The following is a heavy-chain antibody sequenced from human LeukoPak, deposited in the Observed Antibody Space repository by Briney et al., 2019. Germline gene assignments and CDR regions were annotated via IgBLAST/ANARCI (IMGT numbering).Heavy chain of an antibody. J-gene: IGHJ4*02. Sequence: GGSLRLSCTASGLTFSTSGFNWVRQAPGKGLEWVASIGPTGSDRYHADSIKGRFTISRDNANNFLYLQTNSLRAEDTAVYYCATETNGRHYDYWGQGTLLTVSS. CDR1: GLTFSTSG. CDR2: IGPTGSDR. V-gene: IGHV3-21*06. CDR3: ATETNGRHYDY. D-gene: IGHD1-14*01.